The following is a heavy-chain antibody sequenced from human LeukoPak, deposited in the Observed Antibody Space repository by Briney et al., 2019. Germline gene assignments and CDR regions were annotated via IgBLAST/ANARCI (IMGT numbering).Heavy chain of an antibody. Sequence: EASVTVSCKASGGTFSSYAISWVRQARGQGLEWMGRIIPILGIANYAQKFQGRVTITADKSTSTAYMELSSLRSEDTAVYYCARGEVTGYCSSTSCYAGDAFDIWGQGTMVTVSS. D-gene: IGHD2-2*01. V-gene: IGHV1-69*04. J-gene: IGHJ3*02. CDR2: IIPILGIA. CDR3: ARGEVTGYCSSTSCYAGDAFDI. CDR1: GGTFSSYA.